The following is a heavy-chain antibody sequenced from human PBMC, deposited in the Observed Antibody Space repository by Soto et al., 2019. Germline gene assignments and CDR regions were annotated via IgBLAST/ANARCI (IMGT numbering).Heavy chain of an antibody. CDR1: GFTFSNAW. CDR3: TTDRPLITMFRGVILVSDY. V-gene: IGHV3-15*07. CDR2: IKSKTDGGTT. J-gene: IGHJ4*02. D-gene: IGHD3-10*01. Sequence: PGGSLRLSCAASGFTFSNAWMNWVRQAPGKGLEWVGRIKSKTDGGTTDYAAPVKGRFTISRDDSKNTLYLQMNSLKTEDTAVYYCTTDRPLITMFRGVILVSDYWGQGTLVTVSS.